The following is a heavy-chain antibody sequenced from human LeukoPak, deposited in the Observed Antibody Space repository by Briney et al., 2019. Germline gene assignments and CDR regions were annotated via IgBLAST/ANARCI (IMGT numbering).Heavy chain of an antibody. CDR3: ASTTSSGWYYFDY. CDR1: GYSFTSYW. CDR2: IYPGDSDT. Sequence: GESLKISCKGSGYSFTSYWIGWVRQTPGKGLEWMGIIYPGDSDTRYSPSFQGQVTISADKSISTAYLQWSSLKASDTAMYYCASTTSSGWYYFDYWGQGTLVTVSS. V-gene: IGHV5-51*01. J-gene: IGHJ4*02. D-gene: IGHD6-19*01.